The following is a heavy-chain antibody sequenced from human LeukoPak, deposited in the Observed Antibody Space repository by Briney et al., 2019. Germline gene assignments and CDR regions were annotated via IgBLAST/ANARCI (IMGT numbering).Heavy chain of an antibody. Sequence: SETLSLTCTVSGGSISSSSYYWGWIRQPPGKGLEWIGSIYYSGSTYYNPSLKSRVTISVDRSKNQFSLKLSSVTAADTAVYYCARARGGGNGARFYYYYMDVWGKGTTVTVSS. D-gene: IGHD4-23*01. CDR1: GGSISSSSYY. V-gene: IGHV4-39*07. CDR3: ARARGGGNGARFYYYYMDV. CDR2: IYYSGST. J-gene: IGHJ6*03.